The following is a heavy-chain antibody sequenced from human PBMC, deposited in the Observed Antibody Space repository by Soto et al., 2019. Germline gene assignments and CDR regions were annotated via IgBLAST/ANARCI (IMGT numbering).Heavy chain of an antibody. V-gene: IGHV5-51*03. CDR3: ASLGESSTSWYCAFDI. CDR1: GYSFTSYW. J-gene: IGHJ3*02. D-gene: IGHD6-13*01. Sequence: GESLKISCKGSGYSFTSYWVGWVRQMPGKGLEWMGIIYPGDSDTRYSPSFQGQVTISADKSISTAYLQWSSLKASDTAMYYCASLGESSTSWYCAFDIWGQGTMVTVS. CDR2: IYPGDSDT.